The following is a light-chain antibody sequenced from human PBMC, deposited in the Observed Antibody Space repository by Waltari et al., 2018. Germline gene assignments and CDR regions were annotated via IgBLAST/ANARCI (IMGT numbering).Light chain of an antibody. J-gene: IGLJ2*01. CDR2: DVT. CDR1: SPDVGRYNY. Sequence: QSALTQPASVSGSPGQSITIPCTGTSPDVGRYNYVSWYQQYPGKAPQLIIYDVTQRPSGISTRFSGSKSGNTASLTISGLQAEDEADYFCNSHSTTTPVVFGGGTKVTVL. V-gene: IGLV2-14*03. CDR3: NSHSTTTPVV.